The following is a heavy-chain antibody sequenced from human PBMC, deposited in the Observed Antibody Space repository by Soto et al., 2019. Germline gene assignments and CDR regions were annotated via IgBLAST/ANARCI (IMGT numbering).Heavy chain of an antibody. V-gene: IGHV2-5*02. CDR3: AHRLKKPGTYYYFWSGHVVSSFDS. CDR1: GFSLSTSGVG. D-gene: IGHD3-3*01. Sequence: QITLKESGPTLVKPTQTLTLTCTFSGFSLSTSGVGVGWIRQPPGKALEWLALIYWDVDKRYSPSLQSKLTITKDTFENQVVLTMPNMDPVDTATYYCAHRLKKPGTYYYFWSGHVVSSFDSWCPGTLVSVAS. CDR2: IYWDVDK. J-gene: IGHJ4*02.